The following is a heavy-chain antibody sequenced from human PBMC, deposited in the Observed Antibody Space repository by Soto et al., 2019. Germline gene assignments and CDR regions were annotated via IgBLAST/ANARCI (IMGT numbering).Heavy chain of an antibody. D-gene: IGHD3-3*01. CDR3: ASGVVIAFDV. CDR2: IYYSGST. J-gene: IGHJ6*02. V-gene: IGHV4-39*01. Sequence: SETLSLTCTVSGGSITSSSYYWGWIRQPPGKGLEWIGTIYYSGSTYYNPSLKSRVTISVDTSKNQFSLNLSSVTAADTAVYYCASGVVIAFDVWGQGTTVTVSS. CDR1: GGSITSSSYY.